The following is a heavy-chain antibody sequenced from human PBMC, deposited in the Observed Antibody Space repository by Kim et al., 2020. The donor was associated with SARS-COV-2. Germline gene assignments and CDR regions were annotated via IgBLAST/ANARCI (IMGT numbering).Heavy chain of an antibody. V-gene: IGHV4-31*03. Sequence: SETLSLTCSVSGGSISWGGYYWTWLRQSPEQGLVWIVYNYAGGVTYYNPSLGSRVTIAVDASKNQFSLNLRSVTVADTAVYYCARAGDYFGPSYWGPGTRVTVSS. D-gene: IGHD3-10*01. J-gene: IGHJ4*02. CDR3: ARAGDYFGPSY. CDR1: GGSISWGGYY. CDR2: NYAGGVT.